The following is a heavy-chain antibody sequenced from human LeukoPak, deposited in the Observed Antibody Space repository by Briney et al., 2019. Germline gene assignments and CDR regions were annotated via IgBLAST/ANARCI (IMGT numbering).Heavy chain of an antibody. D-gene: IGHD3-16*01. J-gene: IGHJ4*02. CDR2: MNPNSGNT. V-gene: IGHV1-8*03. CDR3: ARDVVGAIDY. Sequence: ASVKVSCKASGYTFTIYDINWVRQATGQGLEWMGWMNPNSGNTGYAQKFRGRVTITRNTSISTAYMELSSLRSEDTAVYYCARDVVGAIDYWGQGTLVTVSS. CDR1: GYTFTIYD.